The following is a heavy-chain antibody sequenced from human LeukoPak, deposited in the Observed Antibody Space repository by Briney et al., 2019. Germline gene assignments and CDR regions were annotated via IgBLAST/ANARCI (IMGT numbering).Heavy chain of an antibody. CDR2: INPNSGGT. CDR1: GYTFTGYY. D-gene: IGHD2-2*01. CDR3: ARDLYCSSTSCYDWFDP. V-gene: IGHV1-2*02. Sequence: PTASVTVSCKASGYTFTGYYMHWVRQARGRGLEWMGWINPNSGGTNYAQKFQGRVTMTRDTSISTAYMELSRLRSDDTAVYYCARDLYCSSTSCYDWFDPWGQGTLVTVSS. J-gene: IGHJ5*02.